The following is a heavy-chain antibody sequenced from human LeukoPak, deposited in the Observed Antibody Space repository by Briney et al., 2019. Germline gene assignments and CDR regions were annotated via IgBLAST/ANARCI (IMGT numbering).Heavy chain of an antibody. CDR1: GFTFSSYW. Sequence: GGSLRLSCAASGFTFSSYWMSWVRQAPGKGLEWVANIKQDGSEKYYVDSVKGRFTISRDNAKNSLYLRMNSLTAEDTAMYYCARDWVAGVPFDAFDIWGQGTMVSVSS. CDR2: IKQDGSEK. D-gene: IGHD3-10*01. V-gene: IGHV3-7*03. J-gene: IGHJ3*02. CDR3: ARDWVAGVPFDAFDI.